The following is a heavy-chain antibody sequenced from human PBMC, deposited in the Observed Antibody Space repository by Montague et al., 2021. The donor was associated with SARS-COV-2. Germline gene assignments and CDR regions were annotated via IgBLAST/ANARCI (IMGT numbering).Heavy chain of an antibody. V-gene: IGHV4-34*01. CDR3: ARGVTYYDILTGYYKGNYYYGMDV. CDR1: GGSFSGFY. CDR2: MNHSGST. Sequence: SETLSLTCAVYGGSFSGFYWSWIRQPPGKGLEWIGEMNHSGSTNYNPSLKSRVTISVGTSKNQFSLKLSSVTAADTAVYYCARGVTYYDILTGYYKGNYYYGMDVWGQGTTVTVSS. J-gene: IGHJ6*02. D-gene: IGHD3-9*01.